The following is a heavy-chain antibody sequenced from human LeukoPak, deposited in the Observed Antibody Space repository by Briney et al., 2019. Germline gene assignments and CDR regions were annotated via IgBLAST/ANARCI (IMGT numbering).Heavy chain of an antibody. CDR1: GFTFGYYW. CDR2: ISSSSSTI. CDR3: ASGRGAFDY. D-gene: IGHD3-10*01. J-gene: IGHJ4*02. Sequence: PGGSLRLSCAASGFTFGYYWMHWVRQAPGKGLEWVSYISSSSSTIYYADSVKGRFTISRDNAKNSLYLQMNSLRDEDTAVYYCASGRGAFDYWGQGTLVTVSS. V-gene: IGHV3-48*02.